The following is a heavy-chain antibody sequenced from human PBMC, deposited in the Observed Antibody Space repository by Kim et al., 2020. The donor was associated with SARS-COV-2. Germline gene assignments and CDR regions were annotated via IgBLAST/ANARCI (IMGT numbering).Heavy chain of an antibody. CDR2: IIPIFGTA. Sequence: SVKVSCKASGGTFSSYAISWVRQAPGQGLEWMGGIIPIFGTANYAQKFQGRVTITADESTSTAYMELSSLRSEDTAVYYCARDKVEAYYYDSSGTLDAFDIWGQGTMVTVSS. J-gene: IGHJ3*02. V-gene: IGHV1-69*13. CDR1: GGTFSSYA. D-gene: IGHD3-22*01. CDR3: ARDKVEAYYYDSSGTLDAFDI.